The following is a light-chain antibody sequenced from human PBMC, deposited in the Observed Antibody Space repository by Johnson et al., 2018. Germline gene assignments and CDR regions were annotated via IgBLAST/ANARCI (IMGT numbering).Light chain of an antibody. V-gene: IGLV1-51*02. J-gene: IGLJ1*01. CDR3: GTWDSSLGAGNV. CDR1: SSNIGNNY. CDR2: ENN. Sequence: QSVLTQPPSVSAAPGQKVTISCSGSSSNIGNNYVPWYQQLPGTAPKLLIYENNKRPSGIYDGFSGSKSATSATMGITALHLGAEADYYLGTWDSSLGAGNVFGTGTKVTVL.